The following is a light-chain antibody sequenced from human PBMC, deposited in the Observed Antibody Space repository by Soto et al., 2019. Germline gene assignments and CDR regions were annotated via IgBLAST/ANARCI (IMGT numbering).Light chain of an antibody. J-gene: IGKJ4*01. CDR1: QSISSW. CDR2: RAS. V-gene: IGKV1-5*03. CDR3: QQYKTYS. Sequence: DLQMTQSPSALSASVGGKITITCRANQSISSWLAWYQQQPGKAPSLLIYRASTLESGVPSRFSGSGSGTEFSLTISGLQPDDFATYYCQQYKTYSFGGGTKVEIK.